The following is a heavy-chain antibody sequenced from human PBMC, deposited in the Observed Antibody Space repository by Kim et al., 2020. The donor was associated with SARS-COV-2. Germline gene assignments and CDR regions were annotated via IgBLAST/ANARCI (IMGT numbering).Heavy chain of an antibody. Sequence: KGRFTISRDNAKNSLFLQMNSLRAEDTAVYYCARGLYCTNGVCYTGYFDYWGQGTLVTVSS. J-gene: IGHJ4*02. D-gene: IGHD2-8*01. CDR3: ARGLYCTNGVCYTGYFDY. V-gene: IGHV3-21*06.